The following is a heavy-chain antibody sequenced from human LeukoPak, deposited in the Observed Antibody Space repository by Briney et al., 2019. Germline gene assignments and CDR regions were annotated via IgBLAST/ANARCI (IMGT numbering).Heavy chain of an antibody. CDR2: IYYSGST. V-gene: IGHV4-59*01. CDR3: ARGGDGYSYGLAVDY. CDR1: GGSISSYY. D-gene: IGHD5-18*01. Sequence: PSETLSLTCTVSGGSISSYYWSWIRQPPGKGLEWIGYIYYSGSTNYNPSLKSRATIPVDTSKNQFSLKLSSVPAADTAVYYCARGGDGYSYGLAVDYWGQGTLVTVSS. J-gene: IGHJ4*02.